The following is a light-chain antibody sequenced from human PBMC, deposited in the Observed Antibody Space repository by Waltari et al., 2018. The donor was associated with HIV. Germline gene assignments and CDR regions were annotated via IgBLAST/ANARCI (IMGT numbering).Light chain of an antibody. CDR2: GAS. V-gene: IGKV3-15*01. CDR3: QQYNNWPPRS. J-gene: IGKJ1*01. CDR1: QSVSSN. Sequence: EIVMTQSPATLSVSPGERATLSCRASQSVSSNLAWYQQKPGQAPRLLIYGASTRATGIPARFSGSGSGTEFTLTISSLQSEDFVVYYCQQYNNWPPRSFGQETKVEIK.